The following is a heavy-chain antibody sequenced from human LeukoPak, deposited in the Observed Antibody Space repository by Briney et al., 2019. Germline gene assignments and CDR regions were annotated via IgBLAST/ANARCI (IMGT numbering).Heavy chain of an antibody. CDR2: ISSRSRTI. Sequence: GGSLRLSCAASGFTFSSYAMNWVRQAPGKGLEWASYISSRSRTIYYADSVKGRFTISRDNAKNSLYLQMNSLRAEDTAVYYCARDSYYYDSSGYYFPGGFDYWGQGTLVTVSS. CDR3: ARDSYYYDSSGYYFPGGFDY. V-gene: IGHV3-48*01. D-gene: IGHD3-22*01. CDR1: GFTFSSYA. J-gene: IGHJ4*02.